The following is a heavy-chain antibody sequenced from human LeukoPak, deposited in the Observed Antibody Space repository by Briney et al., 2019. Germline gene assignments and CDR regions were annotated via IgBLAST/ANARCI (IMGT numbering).Heavy chain of an antibody. J-gene: IGHJ4*02. D-gene: IGHD6-6*01. Sequence: SETLSPTCTVSGGSISTSSYYWGWIRQPPGKGLEWIGSIYYSGSTYYNPSLKSRVTISVGMSKNQFSLKLSSVTAADTAVYYCARLSVEARPTFYFDYWGQGTLVTVSS. CDR3: ARLSVEARPTFYFDY. V-gene: IGHV4-39*01. CDR1: GGSISTSSYY. CDR2: IYYSGST.